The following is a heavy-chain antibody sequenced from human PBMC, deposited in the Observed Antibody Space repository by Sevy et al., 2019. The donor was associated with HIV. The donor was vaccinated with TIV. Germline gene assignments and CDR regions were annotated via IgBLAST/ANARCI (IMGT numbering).Heavy chain of an antibody. CDR1: GFTFSSYW. V-gene: IGHV3-7*03. J-gene: IGHJ6*02. Sequence: GGSLRLSCAASGFTFSSYWMSWVRQAPGKGLEWVANIKLDGSEKYYVDSVKGRFTISRDNGKNSLYLQMNSLRAEDTAVYYCARDCSSTSCLWGMDVWGQGTTVTVSS. CDR3: ARDCSSTSCLWGMDV. CDR2: IKLDGSEK. D-gene: IGHD2-2*01.